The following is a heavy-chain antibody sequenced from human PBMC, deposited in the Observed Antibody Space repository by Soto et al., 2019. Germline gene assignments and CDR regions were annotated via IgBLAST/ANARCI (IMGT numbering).Heavy chain of an antibody. J-gene: IGHJ4*02. CDR3: ARSWFGEAGYIDY. Sequence: QVQLQESGPGLVKPSETLSLTCTVSGGSISSGGYYWSWIRQHPGKGLEWIGYIYYSGSTYYNPSLKSRVTISVDTSKNQFSLKLSSVTAADTAVYYCARSWFGEAGYIDYWGQGTLVTVSP. D-gene: IGHD3-10*01. CDR1: GGSISSGGYY. V-gene: IGHV4-31*03. CDR2: IYYSGST.